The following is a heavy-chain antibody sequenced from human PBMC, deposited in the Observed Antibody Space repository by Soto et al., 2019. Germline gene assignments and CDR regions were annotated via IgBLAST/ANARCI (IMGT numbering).Heavy chain of an antibody. V-gene: IGHV4-59*08. Sequence: SETLSLTCTVSGCSISSYYWSLIRQPPGKGLEWIGDIYYSGSTNYNPSLKSRVTISVDTSKNQFSLKLSSVTAADTAVYFCARRYGLSAFDIWGQGTMVTVSS. CDR3: ARRYGLSAFDI. CDR2: IYYSGST. J-gene: IGHJ3*02. CDR1: GCSISSYY. D-gene: IGHD3-10*01.